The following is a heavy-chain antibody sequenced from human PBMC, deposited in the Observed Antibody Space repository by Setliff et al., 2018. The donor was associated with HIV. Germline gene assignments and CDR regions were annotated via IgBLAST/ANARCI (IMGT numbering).Heavy chain of an antibody. Sequence: GGSLRLSCAASGFTFSNYKMIWVRLAPGKGLELVSSISSSSSYIFYTDSVNGRFTISRDNAKNSLYLQMNSLRAEDTAVYYCATYGYSSGWSWTNYYMDVWGKGTTVTVSS. CDR1: GFTFSNYK. CDR2: ISSSSSYI. J-gene: IGHJ6*03. CDR3: ATYGYSSGWSWTNYYMDV. D-gene: IGHD6-19*01. V-gene: IGHV3-21*01.